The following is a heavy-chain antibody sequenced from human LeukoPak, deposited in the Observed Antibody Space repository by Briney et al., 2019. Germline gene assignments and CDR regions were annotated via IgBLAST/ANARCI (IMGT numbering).Heavy chain of an antibody. V-gene: IGHV4-4*09. CDR3: ARTADSCGSHKAGWFDP. D-gene: IGHD3-22*01. CDR1: GGSISSYC. CDR2: IYTSGST. J-gene: IGHJ5*02. Sequence: SETLSLTCTVSGGSISSYCWSWIRQPPGKGLEWIGYIYTSGSTNYNPSLKSRVTISVDTSKNQFSLKLSSVTAADTAVYYCARTADSCGSHKAGWFDPWGQGTLVTVSS.